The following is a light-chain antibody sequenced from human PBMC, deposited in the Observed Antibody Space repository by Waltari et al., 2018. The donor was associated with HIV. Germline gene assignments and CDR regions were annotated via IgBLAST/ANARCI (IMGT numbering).Light chain of an antibody. CDR1: SSNIGRSY. CDR3: AAWDDSLSGYV. CDR2: SSK. Sequence: HSVLTQPPSASRTPGQKLTISCSGSSSNIGRSYAYSYQPVPGTAPKLLLYSSKRRPSGVPDRFSGSKTGTSASQAISGLRSEDEADYYCAAWDDSLSGYVFGTGTKVTVL. V-gene: IGLV1-47*01. J-gene: IGLJ1*01.